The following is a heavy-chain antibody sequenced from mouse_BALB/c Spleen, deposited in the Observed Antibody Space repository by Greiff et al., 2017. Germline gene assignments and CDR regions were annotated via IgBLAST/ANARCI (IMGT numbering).Heavy chain of an antibody. CDR2: ISDGGSYT. CDR3: ARGAYGNYPDY. CDR1: GFTFSDYY. V-gene: IGHV5-4*02. Sequence: EVKVEESGGGLVKPGGSLKLSCAASGFTFSDYYMYWVRQTPEKRLEWVATISDGGSYTYYPDSVKGRFTISRDNAKNNLYLQMSSLKSEDTAMYYCARGAYGNYPDYWGQGTTLTVSS. J-gene: IGHJ2*01. D-gene: IGHD2-1*01.